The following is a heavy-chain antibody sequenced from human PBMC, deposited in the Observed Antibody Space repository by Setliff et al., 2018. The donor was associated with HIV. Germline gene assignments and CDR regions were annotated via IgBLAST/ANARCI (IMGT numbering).Heavy chain of an antibody. CDR3: ARGLSSSWGGWNAFDI. CDR1: GDSINNYY. Sequence: PSETLSLTCTVSGDSINNYYWSWIRQPPGKGLEWIGYVYSTGSTNSKSSLKSRVTISVDTSKNQFSLKLSSVTAADTAVYYCARGLSSSWGGWNAFDIWGQGTMVTVSS. V-gene: IGHV4-59*01. CDR2: VYSTGST. J-gene: IGHJ3*02. D-gene: IGHD6-13*01.